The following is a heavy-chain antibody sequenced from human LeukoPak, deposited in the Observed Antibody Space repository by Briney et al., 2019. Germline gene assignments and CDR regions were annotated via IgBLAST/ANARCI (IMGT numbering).Heavy chain of an antibody. Sequence: GGSLRLSCAASGFTFSSYSMNWVRQAPGKGLEWVSSISSSSSYIYYADSVKGRFTISRDNAKSSLYLQMNSLRAEDTAVYYCASNPYSSSWGDDAFDIWGQGTMVTVSS. J-gene: IGHJ3*02. D-gene: IGHD6-13*01. CDR2: ISSSSSYI. CDR3: ASNPYSSSWGDDAFDI. CDR1: GFTFSSYS. V-gene: IGHV3-21*01.